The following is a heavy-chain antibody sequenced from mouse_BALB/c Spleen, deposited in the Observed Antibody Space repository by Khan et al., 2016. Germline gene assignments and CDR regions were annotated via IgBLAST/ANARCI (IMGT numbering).Heavy chain of an antibody. Sequence: VRLQQSGAELVKPGASVKLSCTAPGFNIKDTYMHWVKQRPEQGLEWIGRIDPANGNTKYDPKFQGKATITADTSSNTAYLQLSSLTSEDTAVYYCARGLGDAMDYWGQGTSVTVSS. CDR2: IDPANGNT. J-gene: IGHJ4*01. V-gene: IGHV14-3*02. D-gene: IGHD3-3*01. CDR3: ARGLGDAMDY. CDR1: GFNIKDTY.